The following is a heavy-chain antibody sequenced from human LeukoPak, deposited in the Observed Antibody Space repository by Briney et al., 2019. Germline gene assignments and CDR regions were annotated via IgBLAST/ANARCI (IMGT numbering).Heavy chain of an antibody. Sequence: SETLSLTCTVSGGSISSYHWSWIRQPPGKGLEWIGYIYYSGSTNYNPSLKSRVTISVDTSKNQFSLKLSSVTAADTAVYYCARAHSSSWYGVWFDPWGQGTLVTVSS. J-gene: IGHJ5*02. D-gene: IGHD6-13*01. CDR1: GGSISSYH. V-gene: IGHV4-59*01. CDR2: IYYSGST. CDR3: ARAHSSSWYGVWFDP.